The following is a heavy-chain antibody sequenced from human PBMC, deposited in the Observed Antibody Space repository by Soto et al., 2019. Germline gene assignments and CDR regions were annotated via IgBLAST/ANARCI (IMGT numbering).Heavy chain of an antibody. J-gene: IGHJ4*02. V-gene: IGHV4-61*01. CDR2: IYYSGST. D-gene: IGHD1-26*01. CDR3: ARDEVGLDY. CDR1: GGSVSSGSYY. Sequence: QVQLQESGPGLVKPSETLSLTCTVSGGSVSSGSYYWSWIRQPPGKGLEWIGYIYYSGSTNYNPSLKSRVTISVATSKNQFSLKLSSVTAADTAVYYCARDEVGLDYWGQGTLVTVSS.